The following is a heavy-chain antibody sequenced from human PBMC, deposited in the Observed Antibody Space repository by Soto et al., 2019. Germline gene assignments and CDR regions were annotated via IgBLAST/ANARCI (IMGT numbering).Heavy chain of an antibody. CDR1: GGSFSGYY. Sequence: QVQLQQWGAGLLKPSETLSLTCAVYGGSFSGYYWSWIRQPPGKGLEWIGEINHSGSTNYNPSLKSRVTISVDTSKNQSSLKLSSVTAADTAVYYCAHVGHPEDAFDIWGQGTMVTVS. CDR2: INHSGST. V-gene: IGHV4-34*01. CDR3: AHVGHPEDAFDI. J-gene: IGHJ3*02.